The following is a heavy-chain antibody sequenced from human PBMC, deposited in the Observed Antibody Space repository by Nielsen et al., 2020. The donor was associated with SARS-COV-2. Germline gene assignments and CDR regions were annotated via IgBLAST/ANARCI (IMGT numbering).Heavy chain of an antibody. V-gene: IGHV3-30*15. CDR3: ARETLDHTSSFVDH. D-gene: IGHD3-10*01. J-gene: IGHJ5*02. CDR2: ISYGGDNE. CDR1: GFIFSSYA. Sequence: GESLKISCGTSGFIFSSYAMHWVRQAPGQGLEWLAIISYGGDNEHYADSVKGRFTVSRDNSKDTLHLQMSSLNPEDTAVYFCARETLDHTSSFVDHWGQGTLVTVSS.